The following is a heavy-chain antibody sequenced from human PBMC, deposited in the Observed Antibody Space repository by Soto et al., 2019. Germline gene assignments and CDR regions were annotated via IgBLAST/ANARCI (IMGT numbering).Heavy chain of an antibody. CDR2: IYYSGTT. J-gene: IGHJ4*02. CDR3: ARDSYYGSGANVVGY. V-gene: IGHV4-59*01. Sequence: SETLSLTCAVYGGSSSGYYWSWIRQPPGKGLEWIGYIYYSGTTSYNPSLNSRVTISVDTSKNQFSLKLNSVTAADTAVYYCARDSYYGSGANVVGYWGLGTLVTVSS. D-gene: IGHD3-10*01. CDR1: GGSSSGYY.